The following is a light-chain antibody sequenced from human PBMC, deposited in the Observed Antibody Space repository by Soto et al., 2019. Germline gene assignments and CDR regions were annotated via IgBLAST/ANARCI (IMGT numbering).Light chain of an antibody. CDR1: SSDVGTYDR. Sequence: QSALTQPPSVSGSPGQSVTISCIGTSSDVGTYDRVSWYQAPPGTAPKLIIYEVHYRPSGVPDRFSGSKSGNTASLTISGLQAEDEANYYCSSNAPGPPLLFGGGTKLTVL. J-gene: IGLJ2*01. CDR2: EVH. V-gene: IGLV2-18*02. CDR3: SSNAPGPPLL.